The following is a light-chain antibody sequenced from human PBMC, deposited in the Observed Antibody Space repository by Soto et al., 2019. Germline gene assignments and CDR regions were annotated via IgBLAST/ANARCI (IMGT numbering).Light chain of an antibody. Sequence: DVVMTQSPLSLSVTLGQPASISCRSSQSLVYSDGDSYLNWFQQRPGQSPRRLIYKVSNRDSGVPDRFSGSGSGTDFTLKITRVEAEDVGVYHCMQGTHLPYTFRHGTKVGIK. CDR2: KVS. CDR3: MQGTHLPYT. V-gene: IGKV2-30*01. CDR1: QSLVYSDGDSY. J-gene: IGKJ2*01.